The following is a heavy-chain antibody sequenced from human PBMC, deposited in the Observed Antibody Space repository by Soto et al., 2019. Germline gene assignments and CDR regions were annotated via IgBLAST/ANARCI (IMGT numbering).Heavy chain of an antibody. V-gene: IGHV5-10-1*01. D-gene: IGHD1-26*01. CDR1: GYSFTSYW. J-gene: IGHJ6*02. CDR2: IDPSDSYT. Sequence: GESLKISCKGSGYSFTSYWISWVRQMPGKGLEWMGRIDPSDSYTNYSPSFQGHVTISADKSISTAYLQRSSLKASDTAMYYCARQVGPTVTYYYYGMDVWGQGTTVTVSS. CDR3: ARQVGPTVTYYYYGMDV.